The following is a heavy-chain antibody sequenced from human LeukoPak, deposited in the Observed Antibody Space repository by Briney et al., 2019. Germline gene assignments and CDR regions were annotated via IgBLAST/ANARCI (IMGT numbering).Heavy chain of an antibody. CDR1: GFTFSSYG. Sequence: GGSLRLSCAASGFTFSSYGMSWVRQAPGKGLEWVSAISGSGGSTYYADSVKGRFTISRDNSKNTLYLQMNSLRAEDTAVYYCAKGSCSSTTCLKTDWGQGTPVTVSS. D-gene: IGHD2-2*01. V-gene: IGHV3-23*01. J-gene: IGHJ4*02. CDR3: AKGSCSSTTCLKTD. CDR2: ISGSGGST.